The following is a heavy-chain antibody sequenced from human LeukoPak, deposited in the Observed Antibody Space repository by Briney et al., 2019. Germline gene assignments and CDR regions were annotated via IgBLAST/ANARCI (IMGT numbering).Heavy chain of an antibody. Sequence: ASVKVSCKASGGTFSSYAISWVRQAPGQGLEWMGWINPNSGGTNYAQKFQGRVTMTRDTSISTAYMELSRLRSDDTAVYYCARGPELGYCSGGSCFVTLVDWGQGTLVTVSS. CDR1: GGTFSSYA. V-gene: IGHV1-2*02. J-gene: IGHJ4*02. CDR2: INPNSGGT. D-gene: IGHD2-15*01. CDR3: ARGPELGYCSGGSCFVTLVD.